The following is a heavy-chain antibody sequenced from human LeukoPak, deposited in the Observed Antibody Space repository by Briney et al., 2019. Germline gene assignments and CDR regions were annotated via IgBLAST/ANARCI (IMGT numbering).Heavy chain of an antibody. CDR3: ARAFDY. CDR2: ISSSGSI. Sequence: GGSLRLSCAASGFTFSCYDMNWVRQAPGKGLEWVSYISSSGSIYNADSVKGRFTISRDNAKNSLYLQMNSLRAEDTAVYYCARAFDYWGQGTLVTVSS. CDR1: GFTFSCYD. J-gene: IGHJ4*02. V-gene: IGHV3-48*01.